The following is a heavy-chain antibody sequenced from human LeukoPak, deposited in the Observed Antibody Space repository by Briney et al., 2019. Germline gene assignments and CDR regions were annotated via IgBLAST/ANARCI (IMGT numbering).Heavy chain of an antibody. CDR2: LHYRGSN. CDR3: ARHFGDGSGYLQYYFDY. D-gene: IGHD3-22*01. CDR1: GGSISNYY. Sequence: SETLSLTCTVSGGSISNYYWSWIRQPPAKALEGIVYLHYRGSNNYNPDLKSRVTISADTSKNQFSLKLSSVTAADTAVYYCARHFGDGSGYLQYYFDYWGQGTLVTVSS. V-gene: IGHV4-59*01. J-gene: IGHJ4*02.